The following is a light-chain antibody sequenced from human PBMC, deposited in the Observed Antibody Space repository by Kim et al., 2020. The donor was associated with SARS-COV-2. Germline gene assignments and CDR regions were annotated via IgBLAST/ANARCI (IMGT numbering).Light chain of an antibody. J-gene: IGLJ3*02. Sequence: QSVLTQPPSVSAAPGQKVTISCSGSSSNIGNNYVSWYQQLPGTAPKLLIYDNNKRPSGIPDRFSGSKSGTSATLGITGLQTEDEADYYCGTWDSSLSAWVFGGGTQLTVL. CDR2: DNN. V-gene: IGLV1-51*01. CDR3: GTWDSSLSAWV. CDR1: SSNIGNNY.